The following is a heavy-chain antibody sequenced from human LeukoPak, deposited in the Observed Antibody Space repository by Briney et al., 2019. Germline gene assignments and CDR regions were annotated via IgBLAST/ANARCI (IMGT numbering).Heavy chain of an antibody. CDR1: GDSVSINSAA. V-gene: IGHV6-1*01. CDR3: SGGYGMDV. CDR2: TYYRSKWYN. D-gene: IGHD2-15*01. J-gene: IGHJ6*02. Sequence: SPTLSHTFAISGDSVSINSAAWNWIRQSPSRGLEWLGRTYYRSKWYNDYAVSVKSRITINPDTSKNQFSLQLNSVTPEDTAVYYCSGGYGMDVWGQGTTVTVSS.